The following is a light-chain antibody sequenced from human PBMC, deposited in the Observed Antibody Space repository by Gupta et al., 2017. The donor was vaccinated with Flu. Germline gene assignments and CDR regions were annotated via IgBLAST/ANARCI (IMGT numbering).Light chain of an antibody. J-gene: IGLJ1*01. CDR3: ATWDDSVEGLYV. CDR2: NND. V-gene: IGLV1-44*01. CDR1: SSSVGRNA. Sequence: QSVLTQPPSASGAPGQRITISCSGSSSSVGRNAVNWYQQLPGAAPKLLIYNNDQRPSGVPERFSGSRSGTSASLTISGLESEDETDYYCATWDDSVEGLYVFGTGTRVTVL.